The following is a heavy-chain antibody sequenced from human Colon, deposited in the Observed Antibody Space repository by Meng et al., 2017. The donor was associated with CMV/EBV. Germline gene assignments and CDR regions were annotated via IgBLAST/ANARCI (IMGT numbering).Heavy chain of an antibody. D-gene: IGHD2-21*01. CDR3: SRRRTSIPFDY. Sequence: QITLNESGPALVKPTQTLTLTCTFSGFSLDSHGVGVGWIRQPPGKAPEWVALIYWDDDKRYSPSLENRLTITKDTSKNQVVLTMTDMGPMDTATYFCSRRRTSIPFDYWGQGNLVTVSS. CDR2: IYWDDDK. CDR1: GFSLDSHGVG. V-gene: IGHV2-5*02. J-gene: IGHJ4*02.